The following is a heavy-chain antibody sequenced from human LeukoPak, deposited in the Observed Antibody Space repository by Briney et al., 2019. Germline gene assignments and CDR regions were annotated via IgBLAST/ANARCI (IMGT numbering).Heavy chain of an antibody. CDR3: ASGLYSSNWTFGS. CDR1: SGSISGYY. CDR2: IYNSGNT. Sequence: SDTLSLTCIVSSGSISGYYWSWVRQPAGKGLEWIGRIYNSGNTNYNPSLRSRVTISVDTSKNQFSLRLSSWTAADTAVYYCASGLYSSNWTFGSWGQEALGSVSS. V-gene: IGHV4-4*07. J-gene: IGHJ4*02. D-gene: IGHD6-13*01.